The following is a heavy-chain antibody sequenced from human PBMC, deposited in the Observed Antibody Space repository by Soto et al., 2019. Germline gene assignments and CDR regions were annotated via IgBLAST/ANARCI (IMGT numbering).Heavy chain of an antibody. J-gene: IGHJ6*02. V-gene: IGHV1-8*01. D-gene: IGHD1-7*01. Sequence: GASVKVSCKASGYTFTSYDINWVRQATGQGREWMGWMNPNSGNTGYAQKFQGRVTMTRNTSISTAYMELSSLRSEDTAVYYCAREGLELQYYYYGMDVWGQGTTVTVSS. CDR1: GYTFTSYD. CDR3: AREGLELQYYYYGMDV. CDR2: MNPNSGNT.